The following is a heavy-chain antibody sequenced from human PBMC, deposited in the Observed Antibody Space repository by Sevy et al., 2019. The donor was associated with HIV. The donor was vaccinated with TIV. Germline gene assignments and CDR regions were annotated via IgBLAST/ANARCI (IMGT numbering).Heavy chain of an antibody. CDR2: ITSDGTT. Sequence: GGSLRLSCAASGFTFNNYDMSWVRQAPGKGLEWVSAITSDGTTHYGDSVKGRFTISRDNSKDTLYLQMNSLKAEDAAVYYCAREAPRRGDFWGLGTLVTVPS. D-gene: IGHD1-26*01. CDR1: GFTFNNYD. V-gene: IGHV3-23*01. CDR3: AREAPRRGDF. J-gene: IGHJ4*02.